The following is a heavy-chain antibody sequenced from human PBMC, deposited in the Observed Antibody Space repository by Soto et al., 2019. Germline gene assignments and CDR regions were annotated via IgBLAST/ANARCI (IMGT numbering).Heavy chain of an antibody. Sequence: PGGSLRLSCAASGFTFRSYAMSWVRQAPGKGLEWVSGISGSGISTHYADSVKGRFTVSRDNSKNTLYLQMNSLRAEDTAVYNCAKEPVGPDWYFQHWGPGTLVTVSS. D-gene: IGHD3-9*01. J-gene: IGHJ1*01. V-gene: IGHV3-23*01. CDR1: GFTFRSYA. CDR2: ISGSGIST. CDR3: AKEPVGPDWYFQH.